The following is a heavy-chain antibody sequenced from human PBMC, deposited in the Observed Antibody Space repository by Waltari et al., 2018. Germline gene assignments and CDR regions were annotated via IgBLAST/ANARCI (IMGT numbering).Heavy chain of an antibody. D-gene: IGHD3-10*01. CDR3: AKSITMVRGVLAYYYYGMDV. CDR1: GFTFSSYA. Sequence: EVQLLESGGGLVQPGGSLRLSCAASGFTFSSYAMSWVRQAPGKGLGWVSAISGSGGSTYYADSVKGRFTISRDNSKNTLYLQMNSLRAEDTAVYYCAKSITMVRGVLAYYYYGMDVWGQGTTVTVSS. CDR2: ISGSGGST. J-gene: IGHJ6*02. V-gene: IGHV3-23*01.